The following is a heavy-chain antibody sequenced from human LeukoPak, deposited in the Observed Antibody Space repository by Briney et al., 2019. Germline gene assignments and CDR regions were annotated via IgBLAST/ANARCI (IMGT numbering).Heavy chain of an antibody. V-gene: IGHV3-74*01. D-gene: IGHD3-22*01. Sequence: GGSLRLSCAASGFTFSNYWMHWVRQAPGKGLVWVSRISGDGTATTYADSVKGRFTISRDNAKNTLYLHTNTLRAEDTAVYYCTRANYYDRLPFDYWGQGTLVTASS. CDR2: ISGDGTAT. CDR3: TRANYYDRLPFDY. J-gene: IGHJ4*02. CDR1: GFTFSNYW.